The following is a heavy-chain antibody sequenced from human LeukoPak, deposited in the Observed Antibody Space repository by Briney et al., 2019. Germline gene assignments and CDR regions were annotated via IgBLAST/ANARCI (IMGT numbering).Heavy chain of an antibody. CDR1: GYNLTELS. Sequence: ASVKVSCKVSGYNLTELSMHWVRQAPGKGLEWMGGFDPEDGETIYAQKFQGRVTMTEDTSTDTDYMELSSLRSEDTAVYYCATVAPGVTNEAEYFQHWGQGTLVTVSS. J-gene: IGHJ1*01. D-gene: IGHD4-17*01. V-gene: IGHV1-24*01. CDR2: FDPEDGET. CDR3: ATVAPGVTNEAEYFQH.